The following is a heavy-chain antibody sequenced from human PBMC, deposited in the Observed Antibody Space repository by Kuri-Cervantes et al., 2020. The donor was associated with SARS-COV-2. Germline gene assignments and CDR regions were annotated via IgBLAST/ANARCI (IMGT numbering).Heavy chain of an antibody. CDR1: GGTFSSYA. J-gene: IGHJ4*02. CDR3: AREYSSGWSTTNYFDY. V-gene: IGHV1-69*05. D-gene: IGHD6-19*01. Sequence: SVKVSCKASGGTFSSYAISWVRQAPGQGLEWMGGIIPIFGTANYAQKFQGRVTMTRDTSISTAYMELSRLRSDDTAVYYCAREYSSGWSTTNYFDYWGQGTLVTVSS. CDR2: IIPIFGTA.